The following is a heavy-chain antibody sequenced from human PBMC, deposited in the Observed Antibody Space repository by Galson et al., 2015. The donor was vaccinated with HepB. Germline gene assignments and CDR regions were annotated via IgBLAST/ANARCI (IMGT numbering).Heavy chain of an antibody. CDR2: IRTGTNMI. CDR1: GFTFGDYS. J-gene: IGHJ4*02. Sequence: LSCAASGFTFGDYSMNWVRQAPGKGLEWVAYIRTGTNMIFYADSVKGRFTISRDNVNNSLFLQMNSLRHEDTAIYYCARDGWNSVLFDHWGQGTLVTVSS. V-gene: IGHV3-48*02. CDR3: ARDGWNSVLFDH. D-gene: IGHD1-1*01.